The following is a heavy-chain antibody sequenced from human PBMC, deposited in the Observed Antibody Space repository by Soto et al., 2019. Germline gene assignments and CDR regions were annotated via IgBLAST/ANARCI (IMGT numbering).Heavy chain of an antibody. CDR3: TRQGRYCSSSSCSDYHRYGLDL. CDR1: GFTFINAW. CDR2: IKSKTDGGTT. D-gene: IGHD2-15*01. Sequence: WGSLRLSCAASGFTFINAWMSCFRQSPFKCLEWVGRIKSKTDGGTTDYAAPVKGRFTISRDDSKNTLYLQMNSLKTEDTAVYFCTRQGRYCSSSSCSDYHRYGLDLWGQGTTVTVSS. J-gene: IGHJ6*02. V-gene: IGHV3-15*01.